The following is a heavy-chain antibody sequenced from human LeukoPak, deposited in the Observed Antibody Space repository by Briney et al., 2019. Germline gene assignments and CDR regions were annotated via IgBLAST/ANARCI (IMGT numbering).Heavy chain of an antibody. V-gene: IGHV3-30*18. D-gene: IGHD2/OR15-2a*01. CDR1: GFTFSSYG. J-gene: IGHJ3*02. CDR2: ISYDGSNK. CDR3: AKGAFYGLNAFDI. Sequence: GGSLRLSCAASGFTFSSYGMHWVRQAPGKGLEWVAVISYDGSNKYYADSVKGRFTISRDNSKNTLYLQMNSLRAEDTAVHYCAKGAFYGLNAFDIWGQGTMVTVSS.